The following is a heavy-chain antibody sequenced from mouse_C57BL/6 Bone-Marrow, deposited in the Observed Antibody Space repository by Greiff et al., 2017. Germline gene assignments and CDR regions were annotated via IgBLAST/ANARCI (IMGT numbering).Heavy chain of an antibody. CDR3: ARDRGSSSWYFDV. CDR2: ISYSGST. J-gene: IGHJ1*03. D-gene: IGHD1-1*01. V-gene: IGHV3-1*01. CDR1: GYSITSGYD. Sequence: EVKLVESGPGMVKPSQSLSLTCTVTGYSITSGYDWHWIRHFPGNKLEWMGYISYSGSTKYNPSLKSRISITHDTSKNHFFLKLNSVTTEDTATYNCARDRGSSSWYFDVWGTGTTVTVSS.